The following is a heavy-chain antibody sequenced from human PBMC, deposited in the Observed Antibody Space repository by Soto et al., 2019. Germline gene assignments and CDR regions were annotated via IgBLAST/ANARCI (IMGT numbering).Heavy chain of an antibody. J-gene: IGHJ4*02. Sequence: ASVKVSCKASGGTISSYAISWVRQAPGQGLEWMGGIIPIFGTANYAQKFQGRVTITADESTSTAYMELSSLRSEDTAVYYFSRAPGYCRGGNCAGDYWGQGPLVIGSS. CDR3: SRAPGYCRGGNCAGDY. D-gene: IGHD2-15*01. CDR1: GGTISSYA. CDR2: IIPIFGTA. V-gene: IGHV1-69*13.